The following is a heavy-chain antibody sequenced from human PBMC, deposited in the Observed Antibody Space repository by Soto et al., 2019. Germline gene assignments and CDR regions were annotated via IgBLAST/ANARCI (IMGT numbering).Heavy chain of an antibody. CDR3: ATGVKLYDQLLSADYFQH. Sequence: ASVKVSCKVSGYTLTELSMHGVRQAPGEGLEWMGGFDPEDGETIYAQKFQGRVTMTEDTSTDTAYMELSSLRSEDTAAYYCATGVKLYDQLLSADYFQHWGQGTLVTVSS. J-gene: IGHJ1*01. CDR2: FDPEDGET. D-gene: IGHD2-2*01. CDR1: GYTLTELS. V-gene: IGHV1-24*01.